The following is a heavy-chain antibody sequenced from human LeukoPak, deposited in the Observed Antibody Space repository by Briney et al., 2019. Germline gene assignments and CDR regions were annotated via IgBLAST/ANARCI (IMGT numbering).Heavy chain of an antibody. J-gene: IGHJ4*02. CDR2: ISAYNGNT. D-gene: IGHD3-3*01. CDR1: GYTFTSYY. Sequence: GASVKVSCKASGYTFTSYYMHWVRQAPGQGPEWMGWISAYNGNTNYAQKFQGRVTMTTDTSTTTAYMELRSLRSDDTAVYYCARVEGGSYDLWSGFYQYWGQGTLVTVSS. V-gene: IGHV1-18*04. CDR3: ARVEGGSYDLWSGFYQY.